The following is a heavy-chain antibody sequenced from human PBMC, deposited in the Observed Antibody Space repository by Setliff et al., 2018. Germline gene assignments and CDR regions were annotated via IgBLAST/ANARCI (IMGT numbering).Heavy chain of an antibody. CDR1: GGSISTYY. CDR3: ARHENDYGDYDDAFDI. Sequence: LSLTCTVSGGSISTYYWSWIRQPPGKGLEWIGYIYYSGGTNYNPSLRSRVTISVDTSKNQFSLKVSSVTAADTAVYYCARHENDYGDYDDAFDIWGQGTMVTVSS. J-gene: IGHJ3*02. V-gene: IGHV4-59*08. D-gene: IGHD4-17*01. CDR2: IYYSGGT.